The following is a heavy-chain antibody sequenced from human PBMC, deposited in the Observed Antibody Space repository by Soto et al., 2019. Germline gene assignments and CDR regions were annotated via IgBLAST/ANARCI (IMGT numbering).Heavy chain of an antibody. CDR1: GGSISSSSYY. Sequence: SETLSLTCTVSGGSISSSSYYWGWIRQPPGKGLEGIGSIYYSGSTYYNPSLKSRVTISVDTSKNQFSLKLSSVTAADTAVYYCARRGYSSSWYLRPSYYYYYGMDVWGQGTTVTRLL. CDR2: IYYSGST. D-gene: IGHD6-13*01. V-gene: IGHV4-39*01. CDR3: ARRGYSSSWYLRPSYYYYYGMDV. J-gene: IGHJ6*02.